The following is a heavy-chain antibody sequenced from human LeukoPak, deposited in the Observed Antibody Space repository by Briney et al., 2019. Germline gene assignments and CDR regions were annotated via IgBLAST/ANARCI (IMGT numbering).Heavy chain of an antibody. Sequence: SETLSLTCAVSGYSISSGYYLGWLRQPPGKGLEWIGSIYHSGSTYYNPSLKSRVTISVDTSKNQFSLRLSSVTAADTAVYYCAREGSSWYYAFDIWGQGTMVTVSS. CDR2: IYHSGST. V-gene: IGHV4-38-2*02. J-gene: IGHJ3*02. CDR3: AREGSSWYYAFDI. D-gene: IGHD6-13*01. CDR1: GYSISSGYY.